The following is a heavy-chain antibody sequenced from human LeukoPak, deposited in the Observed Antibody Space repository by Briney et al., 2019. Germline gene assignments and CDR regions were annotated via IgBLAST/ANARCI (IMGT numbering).Heavy chain of an antibody. CDR1: GFSLSSYA. J-gene: IGHJ4*02. CDR2: ISGSGGST. CDR3: AKDSSGWYVGYFDY. V-gene: IGHV3-23*01. D-gene: IGHD6-19*01. Sequence: PGGSLRLSCVASGFSLSSYATAWVRQAPGKGLEWVSAISGSGGSTYYADSVKGRFTISRDNSKNTLYLQMNSLRAEDTAVYYCAKDSSGWYVGYFDYWGQGTLVTVSS.